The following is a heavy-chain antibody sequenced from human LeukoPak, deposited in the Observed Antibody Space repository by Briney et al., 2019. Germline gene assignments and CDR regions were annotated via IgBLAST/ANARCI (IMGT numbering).Heavy chain of an antibody. CDR2: IRGSGGST. CDR3: AKFKAATVAFGVDIDY. CDR1: GFTFSSYA. D-gene: IGHD3-3*01. Sequence: PGGSLRLSCAASGFTFSSYAMSWVRQAPGKGLEWVSAIRGSGGSTYYADSVKGRFTISRDNSKNTLYLQMNSLRAEDTAVYYCAKFKAATVAFGVDIDYWGQGTLVTVSS. J-gene: IGHJ4*02. V-gene: IGHV3-23*01.